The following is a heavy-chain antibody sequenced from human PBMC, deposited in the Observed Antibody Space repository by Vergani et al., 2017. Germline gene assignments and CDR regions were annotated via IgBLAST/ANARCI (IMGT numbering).Heavy chain of an antibody. J-gene: IGHJ4*02. V-gene: IGHV1-18*01. CDR3: ARDGSTYYYDSSGYYSTFPFDY. CDR2: ISADNGNT. Sequence: QVQLVQSGAEVKTPGASVKVSCKASGYTFTSYGISWVRQAPGQWLEWMGWISADNGNTNYAQKLKGRVTMTTDTSTSTAYMELRSRRSDDTAVYYCARDGSTYYYDSSGYYSTFPFDYWGQGTLVTVSS. D-gene: IGHD3-22*01. CDR1: GYTFTSYG.